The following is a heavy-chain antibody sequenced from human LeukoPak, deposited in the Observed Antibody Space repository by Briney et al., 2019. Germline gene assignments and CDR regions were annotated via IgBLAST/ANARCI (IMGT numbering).Heavy chain of an antibody. V-gene: IGHV3-74*01. CDR1: GFTFSSYW. CDR2: INSDGSST. D-gene: IGHD2-2*01. Sequence: PGGSLRLSCAASGFTFSSYWMHWVRQAPGKGLVWVSRINSDGSSTSYADSVKGRFTISSDNAKNTLYLQMNSLRAEDTAVYYCARARRPHRYCSSTSCYSTEYFQHWGQGTLVTVCS. J-gene: IGHJ1*01. CDR3: ARARRPHRYCSSTSCYSTEYFQH.